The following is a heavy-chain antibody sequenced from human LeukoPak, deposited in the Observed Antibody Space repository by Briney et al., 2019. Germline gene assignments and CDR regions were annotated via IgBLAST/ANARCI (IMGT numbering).Heavy chain of an antibody. D-gene: IGHD2-21*01. J-gene: IGHJ6*03. CDR3: ARHIAYSSIDV. V-gene: IGHV4-39*01. CDR2: MCYSGDP. CDR1: GESISRTGYY. Sequence: SETLSLTRTVSGESISRTGYYWGWTRQPPGKGLEWLGYMCYSGDPVFHPFFKGRAPISVEKAKNHFSLKLTSVTAADMSIYYCARHIAYSSIDVWGKGTTVTVS.